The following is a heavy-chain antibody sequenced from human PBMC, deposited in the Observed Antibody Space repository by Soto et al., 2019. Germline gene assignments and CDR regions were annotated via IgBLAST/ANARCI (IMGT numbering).Heavy chain of an antibody. D-gene: IGHD6-19*01. CDR2: ISHDGSIR. Sequence: GGSLRLSCVAYGFTFSNFGMHWVRQAPGKGLEWVALISHDGSIRHYADSVKGRFTISRDNYKSTLFLDMSSLRGEDTAVYYCAKRMSRGWYLDPWGQGTLVTVSS. V-gene: IGHV3-30*18. CDR3: AKRMSRGWYLDP. J-gene: IGHJ5*02. CDR1: GFTFSNFG.